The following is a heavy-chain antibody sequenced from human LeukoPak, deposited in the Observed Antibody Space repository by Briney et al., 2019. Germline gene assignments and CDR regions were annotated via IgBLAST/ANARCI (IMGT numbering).Heavy chain of an antibody. Sequence: ASVKVSCKASGFTFTSSAMQWVRQARGQRLEWIGWIVVGSGNTNYAQKFQERVTITRDMSTSTAYMELSSLRSEDTAVYYCARRYDFWSGSSSFDPWGQGTLVTVSS. CDR3: ARRYDFWSGSSSFDP. D-gene: IGHD3-3*01. V-gene: IGHV1-58*02. CDR1: GFTFTSSA. CDR2: IVVGSGNT. J-gene: IGHJ5*02.